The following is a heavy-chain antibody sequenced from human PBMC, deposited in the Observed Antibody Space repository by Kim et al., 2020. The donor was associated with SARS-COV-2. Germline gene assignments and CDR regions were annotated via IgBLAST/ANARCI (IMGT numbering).Heavy chain of an antibody. CDR3: ARGIKYYYDSSGYVSDFDY. D-gene: IGHD3-22*01. J-gene: IGHJ4*02. V-gene: IGHV3-30*01. Sequence: GRFTISRDNSKNPLYLQMNSLRAEDTAVYYCARGIKYYYDSSGYVSDFDYWGQGTLVTVSS.